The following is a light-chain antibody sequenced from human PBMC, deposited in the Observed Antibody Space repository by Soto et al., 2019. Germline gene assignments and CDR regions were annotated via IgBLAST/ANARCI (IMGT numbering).Light chain of an antibody. CDR3: LQHKSFPWT. Sequence: DIQMTQSPSSLSASMGDRVAITCRASQAISNSLAWYQQQPGKAPKRLIYAASSLESGVPSRFSASGSGTEFTLTISSLQPEDFATYYCLQHKSFPWTFGQGTKVEIK. CDR1: QAISNS. CDR2: AAS. V-gene: IGKV1-17*01. J-gene: IGKJ1*01.